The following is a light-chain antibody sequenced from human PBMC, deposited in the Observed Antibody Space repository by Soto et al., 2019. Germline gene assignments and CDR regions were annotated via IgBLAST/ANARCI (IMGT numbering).Light chain of an antibody. CDR2: GAS. Sequence: DIVLTQSPGTLSLSPGKRATLPCRASQSISSSYLAWYQQRPGQAPRLLIYGASSRATGIPDRFSGSGSGTDFTLTISRLEPEDFAVYYCQQYGSSQWTFGQGTKVDIK. CDR1: QSISSSY. J-gene: IGKJ1*01. V-gene: IGKV3-20*01. CDR3: QQYGSSQWT.